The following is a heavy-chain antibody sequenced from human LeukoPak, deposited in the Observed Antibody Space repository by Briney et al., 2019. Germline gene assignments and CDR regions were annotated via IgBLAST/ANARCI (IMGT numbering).Heavy chain of an antibody. CDR1: GGSISSFY. Sequence: PETLSLTCSVSGGSISSFYWSWVRQPAGKGLEWIGRVDTSGSTHYNPSPRGRVTMSLHTSKKQFSLKLNSVTVADTAVYYCARGLGGASYYMDVWGKGTTVTVSS. CDR3: ARGLGGASYYMDV. J-gene: IGHJ6*03. CDR2: VDTSGST. V-gene: IGHV4-4*07. D-gene: IGHD3-16*01.